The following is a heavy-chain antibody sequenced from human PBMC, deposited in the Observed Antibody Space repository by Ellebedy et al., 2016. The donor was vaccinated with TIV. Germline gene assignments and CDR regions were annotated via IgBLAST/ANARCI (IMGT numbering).Heavy chain of an antibody. CDR1: GFTFSSYA. CDR2: ISSNGGST. D-gene: IGHD5-18*01. V-gene: IGHV3-64D*06. J-gene: IGHJ4*02. CDR3: VKGYSYGYNYYFDY. Sequence: GESLKISCSASGFTFSSYAMHWVRQAPGKGLEYVSAISSNGGSTYYADSVKGRFTISRDNSKNTLYLQMSSLRAEDTAVYYCVKGYSYGYNYYFDYWGQGTLVTVSS.